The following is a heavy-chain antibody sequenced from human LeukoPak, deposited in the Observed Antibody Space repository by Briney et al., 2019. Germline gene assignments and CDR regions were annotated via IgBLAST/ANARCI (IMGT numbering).Heavy chain of an antibody. Sequence: PGGSLRLSCIASGFTFSNYWMSWVRQAPGKGLEWVASIKEDGSDKYYVDSVRGRFTISRDNMKNSLYVQMSSLRAEDTAVYYCARLKDAVTIFDCWGQGILVTVSS. J-gene: IGHJ5*01. CDR1: GFTFSNYW. CDR3: ARLKDAVTIFDC. CDR2: IKEDGSDK. D-gene: IGHD4-17*01. V-gene: IGHV3-7*01.